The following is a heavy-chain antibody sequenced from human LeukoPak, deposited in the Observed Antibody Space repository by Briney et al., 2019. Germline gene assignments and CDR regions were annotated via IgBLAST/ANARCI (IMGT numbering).Heavy chain of an antibody. D-gene: IGHD4-17*01. J-gene: IGHJ4*02. Sequence: SETLSLTCTVSGGSISSSSYYWGWIRQPPGKGLEWIGSIYYSGSTYYNPSLKSRVTISVDTSKNQFSLKLSSVTAADTAVYYCAXQPSYGDYVDGXFDYWGQGTLXTXSS. CDR2: IYYSGST. V-gene: IGHV4-39*01. CDR1: GGSISSSSYY. CDR3: AXQPSYGDYVDGXFDY.